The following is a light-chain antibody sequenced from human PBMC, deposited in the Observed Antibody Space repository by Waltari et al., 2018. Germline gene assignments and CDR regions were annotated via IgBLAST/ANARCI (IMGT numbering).Light chain of an antibody. CDR3: ATRDEGPTVV. Sequence: QSVLTQPPSASGTPGQSVTISCSGSISNIGTHYVYWYQQLPGTAPKLLIYLTHQRPSVVPDRFSASQSGTSASLAISALRFEDEADYYCATRDEGPTVVFGGGTKLTVL. CDR2: LTH. V-gene: IGLV1-47*01. CDR1: ISNIGTHY. J-gene: IGLJ2*01.